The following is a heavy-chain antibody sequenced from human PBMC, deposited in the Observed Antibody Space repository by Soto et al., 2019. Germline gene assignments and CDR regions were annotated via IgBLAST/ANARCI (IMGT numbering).Heavy chain of an antibody. CDR2: VNHSGTT. Sequence: QVQLQQWGAGLLKPSETLSLTCAVYGGSFSGYYWTWIRQSPEKGLEWIGEVNHSGTTYSNPSLKTRVTISVHTPKNRFSLKMSSVTAAYTAVYYCARGIGYCSSINCYSSRRLRFDSWGQGTLVTVSS. CDR1: GGSFSGYY. D-gene: IGHD2-2*01. V-gene: IGHV4-34*01. J-gene: IGHJ4*02. CDR3: ARGIGYCSSINCYSSRRLRFDS.